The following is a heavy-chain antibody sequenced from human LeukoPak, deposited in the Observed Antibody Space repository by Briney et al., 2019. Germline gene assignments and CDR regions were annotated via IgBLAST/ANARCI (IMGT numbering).Heavy chain of an antibody. J-gene: IGHJ4*02. D-gene: IGHD2-15*01. CDR3: AFPHCSGGICHSY. CDR1: GFTFSSYA. V-gene: IGHV3-23*01. Sequence: VQPGGSLRLSCAASGFTFSSYAMSWVRQAPGKGLEWVSAISGSGGSTYYADSVKGRFTISRDNSKNTLYLQMNSLRAEDTAVYYCAFPHCSGGICHSYWGQGTLVTVSS. CDR2: ISGSGGST.